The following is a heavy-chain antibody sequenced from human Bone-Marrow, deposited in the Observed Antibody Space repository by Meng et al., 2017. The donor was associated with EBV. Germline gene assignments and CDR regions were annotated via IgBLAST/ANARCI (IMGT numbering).Heavy chain of an antibody. Sequence: QVQIVQFGAGVKKPGASVKVSCKFSGQTFSIHAVQWVRQTPGQRLEWMGWIDAGRGTVEYSHWLQDRVSLTRDTSANTAYMTLTDLRSEDTATYYCTTTRNYAFDVWGQGTMVTVSS. CDR2: IDAGRGTV. CDR3: TTTRNYAFDV. D-gene: IGHD2-15*01. CDR1: GQTFSIHA. J-gene: IGHJ3*01. V-gene: IGHV1-3*01.